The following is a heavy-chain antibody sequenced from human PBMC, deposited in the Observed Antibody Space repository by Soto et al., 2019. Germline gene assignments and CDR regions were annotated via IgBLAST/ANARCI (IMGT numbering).Heavy chain of an antibody. J-gene: IGHJ5*02. D-gene: IGHD5-18*01. V-gene: IGHV1-8*01. CDR3: ARMASFGSLNWFDP. Sequence: ASVKVSCKASGYTFTNNDPTWVRQATGQGLEWMGWMNPGSGDTGYAQKFQGRVTMTRNISIATAYMELSSLRSEDTAIYYCARMASFGSLNWFDPWGQGTLVTVSS. CDR2: MNPGSGDT. CDR1: GYTFTNND.